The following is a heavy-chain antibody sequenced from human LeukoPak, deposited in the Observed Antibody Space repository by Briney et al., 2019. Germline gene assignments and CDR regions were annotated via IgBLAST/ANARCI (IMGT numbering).Heavy chain of an antibody. D-gene: IGHD2-21*02. Sequence: PGRSLRPSCAASGFTFSDYYMSWIRQAPGKGLEWVSYISSSGSTIYYADSVKGRFTISRDNAKNSLYLQMNSLRAEDTAVYYCARDQCGGDCYPRGAFDIWGQGTMVTVSS. CDR1: GFTFSDYY. V-gene: IGHV3-11*01. CDR3: ARDQCGGDCYPRGAFDI. J-gene: IGHJ3*02. CDR2: ISSSGSTI.